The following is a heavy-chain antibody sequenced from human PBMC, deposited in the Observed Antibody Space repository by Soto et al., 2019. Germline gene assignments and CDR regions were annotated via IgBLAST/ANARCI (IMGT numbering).Heavy chain of an antibody. CDR1: GYTVTGYY. V-gene: IGHV1-2*02. CDR3: ARDPLGITLGRGPPLYGMDV. D-gene: IGHD3-10*01. CDR2: INPNSGGT. Sequence: QVQLVQSGAEVKEPGASVKVSCKAAGYTVTGYYMHWLRQAPGQGIAWMGWINPNSGGTNYAQKFQGRVTMTRDTSISTAYRELSRLRSDDTAVYYCARDPLGITLGRGPPLYGMDVWGQGTTVTVSS. J-gene: IGHJ6*02.